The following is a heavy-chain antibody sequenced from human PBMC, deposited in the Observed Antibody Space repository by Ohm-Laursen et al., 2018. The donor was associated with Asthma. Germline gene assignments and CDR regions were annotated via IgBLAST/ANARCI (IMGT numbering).Heavy chain of an antibody. J-gene: IGHJ6*02. V-gene: IGHV3-23*01. CDR2: ISSSGGST. Sequence: SLRLSCTASGFNFGSYAMTWVRQAPGKGLEWVSGISSSGGSTHYADNVKGRFTISRDNSKNTLYLQMNSLRADDTAVYYCAKVVVMDVWGQGTTVTVSS. CDR1: GFNFGSYA. D-gene: IGHD3-16*02. CDR3: AKVVVMDV.